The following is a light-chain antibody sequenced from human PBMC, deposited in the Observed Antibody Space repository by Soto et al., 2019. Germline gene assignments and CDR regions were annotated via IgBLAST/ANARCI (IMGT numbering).Light chain of an antibody. J-gene: IGKJ1*01. CDR2: RAS. CDR3: QQYNNWPRT. CDR1: EDINSN. V-gene: IGKV3-15*01. Sequence: EIVMTQSPAALSVSPGERASLPCRASEDINSNLAWYQQKPGQAPRLLIYRASTMATGIPARFSGSGSGTEFTLTISSLQSEDFAVYYCQQYNNWPRTFGQGTKVDNK.